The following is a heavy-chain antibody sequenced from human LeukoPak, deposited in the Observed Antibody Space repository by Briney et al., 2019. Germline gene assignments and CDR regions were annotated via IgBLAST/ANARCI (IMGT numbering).Heavy chain of an antibody. CDR2: INPNSGGT. J-gene: IGHJ1*01. D-gene: IGHD3-22*01. CDR1: GYTFTGYY. CDR3: ARDPVCYYDSSGPSEYFQH. V-gene: IGHV1-2*02. Sequence: GASVKVSCKASGYTFTGYYMHWLRQAPGQGLEWMGWINPNSGGTNYAQKFQGRVTMTRDTSISTAYMELSRLRSDDTAVYYCARDPVCYYDSSGPSEYFQHGGQGTLVTVSS.